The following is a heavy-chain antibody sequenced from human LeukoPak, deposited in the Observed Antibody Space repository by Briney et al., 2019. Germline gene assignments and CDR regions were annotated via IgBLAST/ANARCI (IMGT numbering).Heavy chain of an antibody. CDR3: ARHRRRRWLQFDAFDI. D-gene: IGHD5-24*01. V-gene: IGHV4-34*01. CDR1: GGSFSGYY. CDR2: INHRGST. J-gene: IGHJ3*02. Sequence: SETLSLTCAVYGGSFSGYYWSWIRQPPGKGLEWIGEINHRGSTNYNPSLKSRVTISVGTSKNQFSLKLSSVTAADTAVYYCARHRRRRWLQFDAFDIWGQGTMVTVSS.